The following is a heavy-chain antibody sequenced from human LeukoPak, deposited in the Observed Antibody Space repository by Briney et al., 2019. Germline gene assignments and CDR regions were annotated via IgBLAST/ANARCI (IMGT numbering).Heavy chain of an antibody. V-gene: IGHV3-7*01. J-gene: IGHJ3*02. CDR3: AKDEVVVVPAATYDVFDI. CDR1: GFTFSSYW. D-gene: IGHD2-2*01. CDR2: IKQDGSEK. Sequence: GGSLRLSCAASGFTFSSYWMSWVRQAPGKGLEWVANIKQDGSEKYCVDSVKGRFTISRDNAKNSLYLQMNSLRAEDTAVYYCAKDEVVVVPAATYDVFDIWGQGTMVTVSS.